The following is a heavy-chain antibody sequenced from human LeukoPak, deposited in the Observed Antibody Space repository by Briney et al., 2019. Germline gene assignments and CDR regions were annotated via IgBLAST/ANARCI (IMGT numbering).Heavy chain of an antibody. CDR1: GGFISSYY. Sequence: SETLSLTCTVSGGFISSYYWSWILQPAGHGLEWIGRIYTSGSTNYNPSLKSRVTMSVDTSKNQFSLKLSSVTAADTAVYYCARGPYYYDSSGYYYYFDYWGQGTLVTVSS. CDR3: ARGPYYYDSSGYYYYFDY. V-gene: IGHV4-4*07. J-gene: IGHJ4*02. D-gene: IGHD3-22*01. CDR2: IYTSGST.